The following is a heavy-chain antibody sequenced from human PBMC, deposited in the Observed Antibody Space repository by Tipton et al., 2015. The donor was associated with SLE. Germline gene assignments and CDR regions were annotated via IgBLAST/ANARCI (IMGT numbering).Heavy chain of an antibody. J-gene: IGHJ2*01. CDR2: IYHSGST. CDR1: GGSISSGVSS. D-gene: IGHD1-26*01. CDR3: ARGGSGSYHWYFDL. Sequence: TLSLTCAVSGGSISSGVSSWSWIRQPPGKGLEWIGCIYHSGSTYYNPSLKSRVTISVDRSKNQFSLKLSSVTTADTALYYCARGGSGSYHWYFDLWGRGTLVTVSS. V-gene: IGHV4-30-2*01.